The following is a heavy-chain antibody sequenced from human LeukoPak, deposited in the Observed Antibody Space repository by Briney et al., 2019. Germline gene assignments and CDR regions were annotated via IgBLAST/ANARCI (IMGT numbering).Heavy chain of an antibody. CDR1: GVTFSSYW. D-gene: IGHD5-12*01. CDR2: IKKDGSEK. J-gene: IGHJ4*02. V-gene: IGHV3-7*01. Sequence: GGSLRLSCADSGVTFSSYWMSWVRQAPGKGLEWVANIKKDGSEKYYVDSVKGRFTISRDNAKNSLYLQMNSLRAEDTAVYYCVRAIGGYASYWGQGTLVTVSS. CDR3: VRAIGGYASY.